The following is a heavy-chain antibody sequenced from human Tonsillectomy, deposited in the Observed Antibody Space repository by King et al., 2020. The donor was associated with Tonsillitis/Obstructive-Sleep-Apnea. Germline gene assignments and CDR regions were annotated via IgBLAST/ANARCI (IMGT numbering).Heavy chain of an antibody. V-gene: IGHV3-9*01. D-gene: IGHD3-9*01. CDR2: ISWNSGSI. J-gene: IGHJ4*02. Sequence: QLVQSGGGLVQPGRSLRLSCAASGFTFDDYAMHWVRQAPGKGLEWVPGISWNSGSIGYADSVKGRFTISRDNAKNSLYLKMNSLRAEDTALYYCATGGILTGPPLRGFDYWGQGTLVTVSS. CDR3: ATGGILTGPPLRGFDY. CDR1: GFTFDDYA.